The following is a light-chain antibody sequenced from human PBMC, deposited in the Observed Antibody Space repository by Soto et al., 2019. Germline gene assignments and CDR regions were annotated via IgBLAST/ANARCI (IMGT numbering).Light chain of an antibody. CDR1: SSDVGSSNL. V-gene: IGLV2-23*03. CDR3: CSYAGSSTFG. CDR2: EGS. Sequence: QSALTQPASVSGSPGQSITISCTGTSSDVGSSNLVSWYQQHPGKAPKLMIYEGSKRPSGVSNRFSGSKSGNTASLTFSGLQAEDEADYYCCSYAGSSTFGFGGGTKLTVL. J-gene: IGLJ3*02.